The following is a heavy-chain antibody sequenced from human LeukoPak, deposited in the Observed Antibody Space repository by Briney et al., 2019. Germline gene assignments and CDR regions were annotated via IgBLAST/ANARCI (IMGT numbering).Heavy chain of an antibody. CDR1: GYTFTSYG. D-gene: IGHD1-26*01. V-gene: IGHV1-18*01. CDR2: INTNNGNT. CDR3: ARDLFEGPTNSGPYLPRFDY. Sequence: GASVKVSFKASGYTFTSYGISWVRQAPGQGLEWLGWINTNNGNTNSAPKFQGRVSMTTDTSTSTAYMELWSLRSDDTAVYFCARDLFEGPTNSGPYLPRFDYWGQGTLVTVSS. J-gene: IGHJ4*02.